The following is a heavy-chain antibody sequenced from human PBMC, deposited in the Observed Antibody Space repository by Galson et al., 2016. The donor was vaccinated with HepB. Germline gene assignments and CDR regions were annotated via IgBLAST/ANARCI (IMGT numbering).Heavy chain of an antibody. Sequence: LRLSCAASGFTFSYYAMYWVRQAPGKGLEWVAVMSYDGSSKNYADSVKGRFTISRDNSKSTLYLQMNSLRAEDTAVYYCARDYCGGSGGPPGGYWGQGTLGTVSA. V-gene: IGHV3-30-3*01. CDR2: MSYDGSSK. D-gene: IGHD6-25*01. CDR3: ARDYCGGSGGPPGGY. J-gene: IGHJ4*02. CDR1: GFTFSYYA.